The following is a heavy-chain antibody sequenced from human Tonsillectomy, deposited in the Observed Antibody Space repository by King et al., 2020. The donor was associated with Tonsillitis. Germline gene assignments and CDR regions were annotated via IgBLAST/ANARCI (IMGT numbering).Heavy chain of an antibody. J-gene: IGHJ4*02. CDR2: IYYGGGT. D-gene: IGHD2/OR15-2a*01. CDR1: VGSISSSSYY. CDR3: ARGRIRDFDY. V-gene: IGHV4-39*02. Sequence: QLQESGPGLVKPSETLSLTCTVSVGSISSSSYYWGWIRQPPGKGLEWVGSIYYGGGTYYNPALKSRVTISVDTSKNQFSLKLSSVTAADTAVYYCARGRIRDFDYWGQGTLVTVSS.